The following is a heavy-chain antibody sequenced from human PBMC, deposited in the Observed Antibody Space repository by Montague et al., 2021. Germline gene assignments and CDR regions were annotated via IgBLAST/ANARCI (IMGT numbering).Heavy chain of an antibody. CDR2: VFYSGAA. V-gene: IGHV4-59*01. CDR1: GDSINGWY. CDR3: ARQGFYESGGFFI. J-gene: IGHJ4*02. Sequence: ETLSLTCSVSGDSINGWYWSWIRQPPGKGLEWIGSVFYSGAANYNPSLKSRVTMSADTSKNQVSLKVNSVTAADTAVYYCARQGFYESGGFFIWGLGTLVTVSS. D-gene: IGHD3-22*01.